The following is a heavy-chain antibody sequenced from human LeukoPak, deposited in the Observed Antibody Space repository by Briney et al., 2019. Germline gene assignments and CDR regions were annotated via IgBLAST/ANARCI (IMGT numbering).Heavy chain of an antibody. CDR1: GFAFRNYW. Sequence: AGGSLRLSCAASGFAFRNYWMSWVRQAPGKGLEWVANINLDGSEKYYVDSVKCRFTISRDNAKNSLYLQMTSLRAEDTAVYYCARDARVVIDYWGQGTLVTVSS. J-gene: IGHJ4*02. D-gene: IGHD2-2*01. CDR2: INLDGSEK. V-gene: IGHV3-7*01. CDR3: ARDARVVIDY.